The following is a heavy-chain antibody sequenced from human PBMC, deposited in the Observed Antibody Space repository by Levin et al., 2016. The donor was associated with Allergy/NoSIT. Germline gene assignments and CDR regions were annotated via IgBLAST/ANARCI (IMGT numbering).Heavy chain of an antibody. CDR3: AKDRETIAAAGPYYFDY. CDR2: ISGSGGST. Sequence: VRQAPGKGLEWVSAISGSGGSTYYADSVKGRFTISRDNSKNTLYLQMNSLRAEDTAVYYCAKDRETIAAAGPYYFDYWGQGTLVTVSS. D-gene: IGHD6-13*01. V-gene: IGHV3-23*01. J-gene: IGHJ4*02.